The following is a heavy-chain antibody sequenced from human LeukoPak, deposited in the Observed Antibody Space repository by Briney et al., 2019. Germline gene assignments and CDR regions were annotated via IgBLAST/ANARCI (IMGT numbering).Heavy chain of an antibody. CDR2: INGGGTYT. CDR3: AKQMPHDGIGYHAPDY. CDR1: GFTFSNYV. D-gene: IGHD3-22*01. V-gene: IGHV3-23*03. J-gene: IGHJ4*02. Sequence: GGSLRLSCAASGFTFSNYVMSWVRQAPGKGLEWVSVINGGGTYTNYADSAKGRFAISRDNSKSTLYLQMHGLRFEDAAVYYCAKQMPHDGIGYHAPDYWGQGTLVTVSS.